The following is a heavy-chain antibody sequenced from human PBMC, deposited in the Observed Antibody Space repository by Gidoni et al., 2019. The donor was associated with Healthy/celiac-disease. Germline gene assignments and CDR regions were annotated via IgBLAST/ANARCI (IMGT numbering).Heavy chain of an antibody. CDR2: ISGSGGST. CDR3: AKDEEGMTTVTTTSARYYYYYMDV. V-gene: IGHV3-23*01. CDR1: GFTFSSYA. J-gene: IGHJ6*03. D-gene: IGHD4-17*01. Sequence: EVQLLESGGGLVQPGGSLRLSCAASGFTFSSYALSWVRTAPGKGLEWVSAISGSGGSTYYADSVKGRFTISRDNSKNTLYLQMNSLRAEDTAVYYCAKDEEGMTTVTTTSARYYYYYMDVWGKGTTVTVSS.